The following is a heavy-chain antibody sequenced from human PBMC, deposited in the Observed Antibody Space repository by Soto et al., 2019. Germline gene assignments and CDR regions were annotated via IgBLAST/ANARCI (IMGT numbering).Heavy chain of an antibody. CDR3: ARDLPGYCSSTSCTDDI. CDR1: GGTFSSYT. J-gene: IGHJ3*02. D-gene: IGHD2-2*01. V-gene: IGHV1-69*04. CDR2: IIPILGIA. Sequence: SVKVSCKASGGTFSSYTISWVRQAPGQGLEWMGRIIPILGIANYAQKFQGRVTITADKSTSTAYMELSSPRSEDTAVYYCARDLPGYCSSTSCTDDIWGQGTMVTVSS.